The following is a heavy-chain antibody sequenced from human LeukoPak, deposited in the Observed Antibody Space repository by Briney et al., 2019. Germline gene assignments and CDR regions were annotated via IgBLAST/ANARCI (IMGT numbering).Heavy chain of an antibody. Sequence: PGGPLRLSCAASGFTFSSYAMSWVRQAPGKGLEWVSAISGSGGSTYYADSVKGRFTISRDNSKNTLYLQMNSLRAEDTAVYYCAKPKTYYYDSSGYYYFDYWGQGTLVTVSS. J-gene: IGHJ4*02. D-gene: IGHD3-22*01. CDR3: AKPKTYYYDSSGYYYFDY. V-gene: IGHV3-23*01. CDR2: ISGSGGST. CDR1: GFTFSSYA.